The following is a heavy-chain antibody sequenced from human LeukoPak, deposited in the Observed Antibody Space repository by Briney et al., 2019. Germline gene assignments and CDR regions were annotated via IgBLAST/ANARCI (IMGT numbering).Heavy chain of an antibody. D-gene: IGHD3-9*01. CDR1: GFNLVDFA. V-gene: IGHV3-9*01. CDR3: ARDDHNVLTDNFDY. Sequence: GRSLRLSCEVSGFNLVDFAMHWVRQVPGRGLEWVTGINWDNRRIVYAESVRGRFTVSRDNAKNTLYLQMDSLRPEDTALYYCARDDHNVLTDNFDYWGQGTLVTVSS. J-gene: IGHJ4*02. CDR2: INWDNRRI.